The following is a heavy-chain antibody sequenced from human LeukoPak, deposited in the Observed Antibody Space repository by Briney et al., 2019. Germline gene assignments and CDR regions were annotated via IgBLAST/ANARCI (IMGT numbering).Heavy chain of an antibody. D-gene: IGHD2-2*01. CDR2: IIPIFGTA. CDR1: GGTFSSYA. Sequence: GASVKVSCKASGGTFSSYAISWMRQAPGQGLEWMGGIIPIFGTANYAQKFQGRVTITTDESTSTAYMELSSLRSEDTAVYYCARDVVVPAAKAGWFDPWGQGTLVTVSS. V-gene: IGHV1-69*05. J-gene: IGHJ5*02. CDR3: ARDVVVPAAKAGWFDP.